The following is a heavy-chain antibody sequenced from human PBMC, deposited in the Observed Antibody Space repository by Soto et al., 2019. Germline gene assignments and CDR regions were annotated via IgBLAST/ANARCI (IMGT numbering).Heavy chain of an antibody. D-gene: IGHD6-19*01. Sequence: EVQLVESGGGLVQPGGSLRLSCAASGFTFSDHYMDWVRQAPGKGLEWVGRTRNKANSYTTEYAASVKGRFTISRDDSKNTLYLQMNSLKTEDTAVYYCTTDYSSGWVDYWGQGTLVTVSS. V-gene: IGHV3-72*01. CDR1: GFTFSDHY. CDR2: TRNKANSYTT. J-gene: IGHJ4*02. CDR3: TTDYSSGWVDY.